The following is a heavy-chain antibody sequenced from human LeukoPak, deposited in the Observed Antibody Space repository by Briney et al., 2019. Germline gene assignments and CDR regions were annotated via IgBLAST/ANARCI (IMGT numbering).Heavy chain of an antibody. Sequence: GESLKIPCQGSGYSFTSYWIGLVRQMPGKGLEWMGIIYPGDSDTRYSPSFQGQVTISADKSISTAYLQWSSLKASDTAMYYCARHPGTPSDAFDIWGQGTMVTVSS. CDR2: IYPGDSDT. CDR1: GYSFTSYW. V-gene: IGHV5-51*01. J-gene: IGHJ3*02. CDR3: ARHPGTPSDAFDI.